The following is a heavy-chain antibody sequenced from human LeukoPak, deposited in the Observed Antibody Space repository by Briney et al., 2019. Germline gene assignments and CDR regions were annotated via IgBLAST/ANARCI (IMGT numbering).Heavy chain of an antibody. Sequence: SETLSLTCTVSGGSISSYYWSWIRQPPGKGLEWIGYIYYSGSTYYNPSLKSRVTISVDTSKNQFSLKLSSVTAADTAVYYCDYYDSSGLDAFDIWGQGTMVTVSS. CDR3: DYYDSSGLDAFDI. CDR1: GGSISSYY. D-gene: IGHD3-22*01. J-gene: IGHJ3*02. V-gene: IGHV4-59*04. CDR2: IYYSGST.